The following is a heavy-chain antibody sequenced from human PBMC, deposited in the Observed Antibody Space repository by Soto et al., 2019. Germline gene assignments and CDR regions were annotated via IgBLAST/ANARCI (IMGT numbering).Heavy chain of an antibody. CDR1: GGTFSSYA. Sequence: QVQLVQSGAEVKKPGSSVKVSCKASGGTFSSYAISWVRQAPGQGLEWMGGIIPIFGTANYAQKFQGRVTITADESTSTAYMELSSLRSEDTAVYYCASTGSGSMPTSVGALDIWGQGTMVTVSS. J-gene: IGHJ3*02. CDR2: IIPIFGTA. D-gene: IGHD3-22*01. V-gene: IGHV1-69*01. CDR3: ASTGSGSMPTSVGALDI.